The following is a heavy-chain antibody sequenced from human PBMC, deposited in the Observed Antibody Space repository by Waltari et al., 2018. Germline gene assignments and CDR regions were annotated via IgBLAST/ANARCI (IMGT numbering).Heavy chain of an antibody. D-gene: IGHD6-6*01. J-gene: IGHJ6*02. Sequence: QVQLQESGPGLVKPSQTLSLTCTVSGGSISSGDYYWSWIRQPPGKGLEWIGYIYYSGSNYSNPSLKSRVTISVDTSKNQFSLKLSSVTAADTAVYYCARQEGSSSKYYYGMDVWGQGTTVTVSS. CDR2: IYYSGSN. CDR1: GGSISSGDYY. CDR3: ARQEGSSSKYYYGMDV. V-gene: IGHV4-30-4*08.